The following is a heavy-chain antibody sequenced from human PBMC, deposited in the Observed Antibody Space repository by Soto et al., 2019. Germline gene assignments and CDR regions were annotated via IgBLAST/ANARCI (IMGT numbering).Heavy chain of an antibody. D-gene: IGHD3-16*01. V-gene: IGHV4-31*03. CDR1: GGSISSGGYY. CDR2: ISYSGST. Sequence: PSETLSLTCTVSGGSISSGGYYWSWIRQHPGKGLEWIGYISYSGSTYYNPSLKSRLTISLDKSKSQFSLKLNSVTAADAAVYYCARFVNYYYYGMDVWGQGTTVTVSS. CDR3: ARFVNYYYYGMDV. J-gene: IGHJ6*02.